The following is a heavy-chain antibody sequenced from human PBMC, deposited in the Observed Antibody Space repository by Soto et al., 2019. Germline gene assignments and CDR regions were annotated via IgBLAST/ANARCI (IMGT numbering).Heavy chain of an antibody. Sequence: LRLSCAASGFTFSSYWMSWVRQAPGKGLEWVANIKQDGSEKYYVDSVKGRFTISRDNAKNSLYLQMNSLRAEDTAVYYCARDRVGATLHGMDVWGQGTTVTVSS. CDR2: IKQDGSEK. CDR1: GFTFSSYW. V-gene: IGHV3-7*05. CDR3: ARDRVGATLHGMDV. D-gene: IGHD1-26*01. J-gene: IGHJ6*02.